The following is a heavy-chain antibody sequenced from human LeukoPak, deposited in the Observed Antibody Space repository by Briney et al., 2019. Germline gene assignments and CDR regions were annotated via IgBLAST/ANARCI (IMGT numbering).Heavy chain of an antibody. CDR3: AKSGRGYCSSTSCYGLDY. D-gene: IGHD2-2*01. CDR2: IYSDGST. J-gene: IGHJ4*02. Sequence: GGSLRLSCAASGFTVSNNYINWVRQAPGKGLEWVSIIYSDGSTYYADSVKGRFIISRDNYKNTLYLQMNSLRAEDTAVYYCAKSGRGYCSSTSCYGLDYWGQGTLVTVSS. CDR1: GFTVSNNY. V-gene: IGHV3-53*01.